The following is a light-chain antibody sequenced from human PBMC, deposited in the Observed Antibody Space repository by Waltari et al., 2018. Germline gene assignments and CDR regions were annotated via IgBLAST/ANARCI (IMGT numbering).Light chain of an antibody. CDR2: AAS. V-gene: IGKV1-9*01. CDR3: QQLKTYPLT. Sequence: DIQLTQSPSFLSAAVGDSVTITCRASQGISTYLAWYQQKPGKAPAVLIFAASSLQNGVPARFSGHGSGTEFTLTIRSLQPEDVGTYYCQQLKTYPLTFGGGTKVEIK. J-gene: IGKJ4*01. CDR1: QGISTY.